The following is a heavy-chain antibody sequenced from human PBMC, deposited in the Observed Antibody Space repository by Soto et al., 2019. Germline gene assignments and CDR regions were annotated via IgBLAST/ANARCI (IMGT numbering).Heavy chain of an antibody. CDR2: TYYRSKWYK. CDR1: GDSVSSNRGA. CDR3: ARLSIAGRLEYYYYGMDV. D-gene: IGHD6-6*01. J-gene: IGHJ6*02. V-gene: IGHV6-1*01. Sequence: PSQTLSLTCVISGDSVSSNRGAWNWIRQSPSRGLEWLGRTYYRSKWYKDYAESVKSRMTINPDTSKNQFSLLLNSVTLEDTALYYCARLSIAGRLEYYYYGMDVWGQGTTVTVSS.